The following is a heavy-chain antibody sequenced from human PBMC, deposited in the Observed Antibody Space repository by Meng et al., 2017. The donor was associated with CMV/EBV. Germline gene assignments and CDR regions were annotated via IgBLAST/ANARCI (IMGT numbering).Heavy chain of an antibody. CDR1: GFTFSSYE. J-gene: IGHJ3*02. CDR2: ISSSGSTI. D-gene: IGHD2-2*01. CDR3: ASAGCSSTSCHKGDAFDI. Sequence: GGSLRLSCAASGFTFSSYEMNWVRQAPGKGLEWVSYISSSGSTIYYADSVKGRFTISRDNAKNSLYLQMNSLRAEDTAVYYCASAGCSSTSCHKGDAFDIWGQGTMVTVSS. V-gene: IGHV3-48*03.